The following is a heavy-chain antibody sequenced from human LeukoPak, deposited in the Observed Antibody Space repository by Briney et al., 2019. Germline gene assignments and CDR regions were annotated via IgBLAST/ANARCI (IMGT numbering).Heavy chain of an antibody. CDR1: GGSISGYY. J-gene: IGHJ4*02. D-gene: IGHD3-9*01. CDR3: AASGLNYDINY. V-gene: IGHV4-59*01. CDR2: IYYTGST. Sequence: SETLSLTCTVSGGSISGYYWSWIGQPPGRGLEWIGYIYYTGSTNYNPSLKSRVTISIDTSKNQFSLRLSSVTAADTAVYYCAASGLNYDINYWGQGTLVTVSS.